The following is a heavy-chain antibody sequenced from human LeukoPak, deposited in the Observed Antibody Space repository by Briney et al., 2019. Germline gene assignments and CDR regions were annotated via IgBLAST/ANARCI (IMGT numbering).Heavy chain of an antibody. D-gene: IGHD2-15*01. CDR1: GGSISSSSYY. J-gene: IGHJ4*02. CDR2: IYYSGST. Sequence: SETLSLTCTVSGGSISSSSYYWSWIRQHPGKGLEWIGYIYYSGSTYYNPSLKSRVTISVDTSKNQFSLKLSSVTAADTAVYYCARVGYCSGGSCTFDYWGQGTLVTVSS. V-gene: IGHV4-31*03. CDR3: ARVGYCSGGSCTFDY.